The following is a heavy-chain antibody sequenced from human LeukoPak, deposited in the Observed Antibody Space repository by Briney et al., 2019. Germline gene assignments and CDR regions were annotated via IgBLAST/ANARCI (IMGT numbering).Heavy chain of an antibody. CDR3: ARGGYCANGVCYWHYGMDV. CDR2: ISAYNGNT. V-gene: IGHV1-18*01. Sequence: ASVTVSCKASGYTFTSYGISWVRQAPGQGLEWMGWISAYNGNTNYAQKLQGRVTMTTDTSTSTAYMELRSLRSDDTAVYYCARGGYCANGVCYWHYGMDVWGQGTTVTVSS. J-gene: IGHJ6*02. CDR1: GYTFTSYG. D-gene: IGHD2-8*01.